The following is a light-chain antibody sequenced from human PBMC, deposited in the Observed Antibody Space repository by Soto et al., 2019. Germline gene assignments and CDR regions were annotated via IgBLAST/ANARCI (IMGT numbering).Light chain of an antibody. J-gene: IGKJ1*01. V-gene: IGKV1-5*03. CDR3: QQYTSYSWT. Sequence: SHITHSPSTLSPSVGDRVTISYRASQNVNDWLAWYQQKPGKAPKALIYKVSNLESGVPSRFSGSGSGTEFTLTISSLQPDDFATYYCQQYTSYSWTFGQGTKVDIK. CDR1: QNVNDW. CDR2: KVS.